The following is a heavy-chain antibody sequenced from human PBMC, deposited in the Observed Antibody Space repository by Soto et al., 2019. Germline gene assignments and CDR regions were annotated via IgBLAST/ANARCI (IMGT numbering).Heavy chain of an antibody. CDR1: GYSISSGYY. Sequence: PSETLSLTCTVSGYSISSGYYWAWIRQPPGKGLEWIGNVLHTGSAQYNPSLKSRVTISVDTSKNQFSLNLASVTAADTAIYYCGRDDYNNYGGSGYWGQGTMVTV. CDR3: GRDDYNNYGGSGY. D-gene: IGHD4-4*01. CDR2: VLHTGSA. V-gene: IGHV4-38-2*02. J-gene: IGHJ4*02.